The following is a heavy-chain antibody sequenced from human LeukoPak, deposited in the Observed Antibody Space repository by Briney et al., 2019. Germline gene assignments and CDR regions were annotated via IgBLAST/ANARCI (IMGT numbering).Heavy chain of an antibody. V-gene: IGHV3-30*18. J-gene: IGHJ4*02. CDR2: ISYDGSNK. CDR1: GFTFSSYG. CDR3: AKGPTVTNPFHSHQLDY. Sequence: GGSLRLSCAASGFTFSSYGMHWVRQAPGKGLEWVAVISYDGSNKYYADSVKGRFTISRDNSKNTLYLQMNSLRAEDTAVYYCAKGPTVTNPFHSHQLDYWGQGTLVTVSS. D-gene: IGHD4-17*01.